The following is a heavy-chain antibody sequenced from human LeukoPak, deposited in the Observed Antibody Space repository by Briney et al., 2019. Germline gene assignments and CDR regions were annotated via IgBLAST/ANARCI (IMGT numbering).Heavy chain of an antibody. CDR3: ARGDGYNPTDSLDY. J-gene: IGHJ4*02. CDR1: GGSISAGNW. CDR2: IHYSGST. Sequence: SETLSLTCTVSGGSISAGNWWSWVRQPPGKGLEWIGYIHYSGSTFYSPSLKSRVIISVDTSKNQFSLKVSSVTAADTAVYYCARGDGYNPTDSLDYWGRGTLVAVSS. V-gene: IGHV4-30-4*01. D-gene: IGHD5-24*01.